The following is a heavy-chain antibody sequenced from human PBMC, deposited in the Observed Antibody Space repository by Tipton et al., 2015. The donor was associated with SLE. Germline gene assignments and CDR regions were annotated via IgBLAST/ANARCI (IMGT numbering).Heavy chain of an antibody. J-gene: IGHJ5*02. CDR1: GGSIRSETYY. V-gene: IGHV4-39*07. Sequence: TLSLTCTVSGGSIRSETYYWAWIRQPPGKGLEWIGSLYYTGGTDHNPSLKSRVTISVDTSKNQFSLKLSSVTAADTAVYYCARERGYYDSSGYVGDAWFDPWGRGTLVTVST. CDR3: ARERGYYDSSGYVGDAWFDP. CDR2: LYYTGGT. D-gene: IGHD3-22*01.